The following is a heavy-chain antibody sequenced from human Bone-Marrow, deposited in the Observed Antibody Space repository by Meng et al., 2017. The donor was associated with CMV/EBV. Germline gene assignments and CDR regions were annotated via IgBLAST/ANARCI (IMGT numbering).Heavy chain of an antibody. Sequence: ASVKVSCKASGYTFTGYYMHWVRQAPGQGLEWMGGFDPEDGETIYAQKFQGRVTVTEDTSTDTAYMELSSLRSEDTAVYYCATLVPNYGMDVWGQGTTVTVSS. D-gene: IGHD2-8*01. CDR2: FDPEDGET. CDR1: GYTFTGYY. CDR3: ATLVPNYGMDV. J-gene: IGHJ6*02. V-gene: IGHV1-24*01.